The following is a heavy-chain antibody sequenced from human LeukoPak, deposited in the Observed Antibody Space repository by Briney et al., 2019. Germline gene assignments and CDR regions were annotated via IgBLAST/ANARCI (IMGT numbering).Heavy chain of an antibody. J-gene: IGHJ4*02. CDR3: ARSANYGGHAFFDY. V-gene: IGHV3-7*01. CDR2: IKHEGSED. Sequence: GGSLRLSCAASGFTFSSYWMTWVSQTPGKGLEWVANIKHEGSEDYCVDSVTARSTISSDNHENSLHLQMGSLRAEDTAVYYFARSANYGGHAFFDYWGQGILVIVSS. D-gene: IGHD4/OR15-4a*01. CDR1: GFTFSSYW.